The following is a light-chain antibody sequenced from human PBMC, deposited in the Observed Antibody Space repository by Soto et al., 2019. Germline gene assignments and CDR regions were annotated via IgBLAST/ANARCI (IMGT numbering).Light chain of an antibody. J-gene: IGKJ1*01. CDR3: QQYDTSPWT. CDR2: GAT. CDR1: QSVNSAY. Sequence: EIELTQSPGTLSLSPGETATLSCRASQSVNSAYLAWYQVRLGQAPRLLVFGATTRASGIPDRFSGSGSGTDFTLSISRLESEDFAVYYCQQYDTSPWTFGQGTQGEI. V-gene: IGKV3-20*01.